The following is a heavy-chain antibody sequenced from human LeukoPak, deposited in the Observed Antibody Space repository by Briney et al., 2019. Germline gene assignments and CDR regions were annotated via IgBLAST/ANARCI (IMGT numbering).Heavy chain of an antibody. D-gene: IGHD1-1*01. Sequence: SETLSLTCTVSGGSIRSYYWSWIRQPAGKGLEWIGRIYSSGSTIYNPPLKSRVTMSVDTSKNQFSLKLSSVTAADTAVYYCARGLQTGGWNVFDYWGQGTLVTVSS. CDR1: GGSIRSYY. J-gene: IGHJ4*02. V-gene: IGHV4-4*07. CDR3: ARGLQTGGWNVFDY. CDR2: IYSSGST.